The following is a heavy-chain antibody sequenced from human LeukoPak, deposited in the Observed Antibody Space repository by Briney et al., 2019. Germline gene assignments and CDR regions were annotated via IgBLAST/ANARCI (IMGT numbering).Heavy chain of an antibody. CDR1: GFTFSSYG. CDR2: ISYDGSNK. Sequence: RRSLRLSCAASGFTFSSYGMHWVRQAPGKGLEWVAVISYDGSNKYYADSVKGRFTISRDNSKNTLYLQMNSLRAEDTAVYYCAKGYCSGGSCYSGPHYLDYWGQGTLVTVSS. CDR3: AKGYCSGGSCYSGPHYLDY. D-gene: IGHD2-15*01. V-gene: IGHV3-30*18. J-gene: IGHJ4*02.